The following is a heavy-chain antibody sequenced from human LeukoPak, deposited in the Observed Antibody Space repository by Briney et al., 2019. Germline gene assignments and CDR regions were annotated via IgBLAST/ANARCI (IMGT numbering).Heavy chain of an antibody. D-gene: IGHD2-15*01. CDR1: GFTFSSYG. CDR3: AGGSYYSYYYMDV. CDR2: ISGSGGST. Sequence: GGTLRLSCAASGFTFSSYGMSWVRQAPGKGLEWVSAISGSGGSTYYADSVKGRFTISRDNSKNTLYLQMNNLRAEDTAVYYCAGGSYYSYYYMDVWGKGTTVTVSS. V-gene: IGHV3-23*01. J-gene: IGHJ6*03.